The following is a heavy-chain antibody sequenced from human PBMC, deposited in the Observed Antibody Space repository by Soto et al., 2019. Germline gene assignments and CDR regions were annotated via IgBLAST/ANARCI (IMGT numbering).Heavy chain of an antibody. CDR3: ARVHYCGGDCYAPGYFQH. D-gene: IGHD2-21*02. Sequence: EVQLVESGGGLVQPGGSLRLSCAASGFTFSTYAMSWVRQAPGKGLEWISYIGSSSSPIYYADSVKVRFTISRDNAKNSLYLQMNSLRAEDTAVYYCARVHYCGGDCYAPGYFQHWGQGTLVTVSS. V-gene: IGHV3-48*01. CDR1: GFTFSTYA. CDR2: IGSSSSPI. J-gene: IGHJ1*01.